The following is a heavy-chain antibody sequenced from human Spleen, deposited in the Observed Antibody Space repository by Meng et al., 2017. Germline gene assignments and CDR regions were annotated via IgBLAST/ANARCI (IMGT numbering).Heavy chain of an antibody. J-gene: IGHJ4*02. CDR1: GFTFDDYA. CDR3: AKQRYETQI. Sequence: GGPLRLSCAASGFTFDDYAMSWVRQAPGKGLEWVSGINWNGGSTGYADSVKGRFTISRDNAKNTLYLQMNSLRAEDTAVYYCAKQRYETQIWGQGTLVTVSS. D-gene: IGHD5-24*01. V-gene: IGHV3-20*04. CDR2: INWNGGST.